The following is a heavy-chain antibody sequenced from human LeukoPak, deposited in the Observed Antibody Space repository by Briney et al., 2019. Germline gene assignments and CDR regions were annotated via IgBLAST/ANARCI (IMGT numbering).Heavy chain of an antibody. D-gene: IGHD3-10*01. V-gene: IGHV3-7*04. J-gene: IGHJ4*02. CDR1: GFTFRSYW. Sequence: GGSLRLSCAASGFTFRSYWMTWVRQSPGKGLEWVANIKQDGSEKFHVDSVKGRFTISRDDAKDSLYLEMNSLRAEDTAVYYCARGGQAGTGDFWGQGTLVTVSS. CDR2: IKQDGSEK. CDR3: ARGGQAGTGDF.